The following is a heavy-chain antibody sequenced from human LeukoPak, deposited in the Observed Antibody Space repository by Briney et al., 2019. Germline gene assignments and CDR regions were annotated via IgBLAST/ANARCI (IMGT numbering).Heavy chain of an antibody. CDR3: ARVIGCDGDCYEIHFDY. CDR2: IYYSGST. J-gene: IGHJ4*02. D-gene: IGHD2-21*02. Sequence: TSSETLSLTCTVSGGSISSSVYYWGWIRQPPGKGLEWIGNIYYSGSTYYNPSLKSRVTISVDTSKNQFSLKLSSVTAADTAVYYCARVIGCDGDCYEIHFDYWGQGTLVTVSS. CDR1: GGSISSSVYY. V-gene: IGHV4-39*07.